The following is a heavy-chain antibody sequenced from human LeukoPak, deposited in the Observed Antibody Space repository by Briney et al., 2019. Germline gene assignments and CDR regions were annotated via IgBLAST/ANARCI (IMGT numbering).Heavy chain of an antibody. J-gene: IGHJ5*02. D-gene: IGHD3-10*01. Sequence: PSETLSLTCTVSGGSISSYYWSWIRQPPGKGLEWIGYIYYSGSTNYNPSLKSRVTISVDTSKNQFSLKLSSVTAADTAVYYCARGRYGSGRLNWFDPWGQGTLVTVSS. CDR3: ARGRYGSGRLNWFDP. CDR2: IYYSGST. CDR1: GGSISSYY. V-gene: IGHV4-59*01.